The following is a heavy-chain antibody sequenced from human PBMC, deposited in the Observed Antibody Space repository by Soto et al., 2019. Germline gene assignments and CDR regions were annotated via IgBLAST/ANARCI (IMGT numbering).Heavy chain of an antibody. J-gene: IGHJ6*02. CDR3: ARERYQVISDGMDV. Sequence: RASVEVPCKASGYTFTGYYVHWVREAPGQGLEWMGWINPETGGTSYAQKFQGRVTLSRDTSINTAYLELSRLRFDDAAVYFCARERYQVISDGMDVWGQGTTVTVSS. CDR2: INPETGGT. D-gene: IGHD2-2*01. CDR1: GYTFTGYY. V-gene: IGHV1-2*02.